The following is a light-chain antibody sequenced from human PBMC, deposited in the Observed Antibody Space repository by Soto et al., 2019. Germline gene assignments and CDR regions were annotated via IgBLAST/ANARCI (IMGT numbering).Light chain of an antibody. Sequence: QSALTQPASVSGSPGQSITISCTGTSSDVGGYNYVSWYQRHPGKAPKLMIYEVSNRPSGVSNLFSGSKSGNTASLTISGLQAEDEADYYCSSYTSSSTLLVFGGGTKLTVL. J-gene: IGLJ2*01. V-gene: IGLV2-14*01. CDR1: SSDVGGYNY. CDR3: SSYTSSSTLLV. CDR2: EVS.